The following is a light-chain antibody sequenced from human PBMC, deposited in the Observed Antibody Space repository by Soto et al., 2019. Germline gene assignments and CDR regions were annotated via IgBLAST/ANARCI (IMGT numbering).Light chain of an antibody. CDR2: EVS. CDR1: SSDVGAYRY. CDR3: SSYAGSNNFV. J-gene: IGLJ1*01. Sequence: QSVLTQPASVSGSPGQSVTISCTGTSSDVGAYRYVSWYQQHPGKAPKLMIYEVSNRPSGVSNRFSGSKSGNTASLTISGLQAEDEADYYCSSYAGSNNFVFGTGTKVTVL. V-gene: IGLV2-14*01.